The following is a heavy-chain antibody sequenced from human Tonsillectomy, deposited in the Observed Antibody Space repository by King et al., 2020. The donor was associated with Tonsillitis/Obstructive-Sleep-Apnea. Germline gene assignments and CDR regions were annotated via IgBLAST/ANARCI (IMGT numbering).Heavy chain of an antibody. CDR3: ARETSGYGNDAFDI. D-gene: IGHD3-22*01. Sequence: VQLVESGAEVKKPGASVKVSCKASRYTFTTYSMHLVRQSPGQGLEWMGMIHPSGSSSDYAQKFQGRVTMTRDTSTSQLYMVLCSLRSEDTAVYYCARETSGYGNDAFDIWGQGTMVTGSS. CDR1: RYTFTTYS. J-gene: IGHJ3*02. CDR2: IHPSGSSS. V-gene: IGHV1-46*01.